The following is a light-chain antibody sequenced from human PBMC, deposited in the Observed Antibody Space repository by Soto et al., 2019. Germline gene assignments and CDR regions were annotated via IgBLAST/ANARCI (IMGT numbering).Light chain of an antibody. CDR3: QQYKSYPWT. J-gene: IGKJ1*01. CDR2: DAS. CDR1: QTISGW. Sequence: DFQMSLSPSTLSATVGDGVTITCRASQTISGWLAWYQQRPGKAPKLLISDASSLRSGVPSRFSGSGSGTEFTLTISSLQPDDFGSYYCQQYKSYPWTFGHGTKV. V-gene: IGKV1-5*01.